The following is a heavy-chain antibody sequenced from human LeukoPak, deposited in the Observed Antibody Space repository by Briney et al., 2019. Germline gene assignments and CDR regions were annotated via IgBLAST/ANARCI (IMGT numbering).Heavy chain of an antibody. CDR1: GFTFTISA. D-gene: IGHD1-1*01. V-gene: IGHV1-58*02. CDR3: AAERDPTHRYGMDV. CDR2: IVVGSGNT. J-gene: IGHJ6*02. Sequence: PVTVSFTASGFTFTISAMQWVRQARGQRLEWIGWIVVGSGNTNYAQKFQERVTITRDMSTSTAYMELSSLRSEDTAVYYCAAERDPTHRYGMDVWGQGTTVTVSS.